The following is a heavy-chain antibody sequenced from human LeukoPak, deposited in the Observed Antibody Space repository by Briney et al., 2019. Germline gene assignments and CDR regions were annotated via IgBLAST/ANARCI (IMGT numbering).Heavy chain of an antibody. CDR3: AKHSGSLLASAGFDP. V-gene: IGHV1-2*02. CDR1: GYTFTGYY. D-gene: IGHD1-26*01. CDR2: INPNSGGT. J-gene: IGHJ5*02. Sequence: GASVKVSCKASGYTFTGYYMHWARQAPGQGLEWMGWINPNSGGTNYAQKFQGRVTMTRDTSISTAYMELSRLRSDDTAVYYCAKHSGSLLASAGFDPWGQGTLVTVSS.